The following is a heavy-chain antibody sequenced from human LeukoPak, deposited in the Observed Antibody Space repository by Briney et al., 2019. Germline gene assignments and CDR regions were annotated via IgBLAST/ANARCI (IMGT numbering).Heavy chain of an antibody. V-gene: IGHV3-23*01. CDR2: ITGSGGVT. CDR1: GFTFRSYA. CDR3: AKLWRGSYPRYFDY. D-gene: IGHD1-26*01. Sequence: GGSLRLSCAASGFTFRSYAMSWVRQAPGKGLEWVSVITGSGGVTFYADSVKGRFTISRDNSKNALYLQMNSLSAEDSAIYYCAKLWRGSYPRYFDYWGQGALVTVSS. J-gene: IGHJ4*02.